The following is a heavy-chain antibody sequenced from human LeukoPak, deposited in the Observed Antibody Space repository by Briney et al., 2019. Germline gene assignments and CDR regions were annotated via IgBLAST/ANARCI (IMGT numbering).Heavy chain of an antibody. J-gene: IGHJ3*02. CDR1: GGSISSSSYY. CDR2: IYYSGST. V-gene: IGHV4-39*07. Sequence: SETLSLTCTVSGGSISSSSYYWGWIRQPPGKGLEWIGSIYYSGSTYYNPSLKSRVTISVDTSKNQSSLKLSSVTAADTAVYYCARPRNHAFDIWGQGTMVTVSS. CDR3: ARPRNHAFDI.